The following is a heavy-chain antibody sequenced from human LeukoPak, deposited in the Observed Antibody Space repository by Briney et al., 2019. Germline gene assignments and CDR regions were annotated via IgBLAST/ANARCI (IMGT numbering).Heavy chain of an antibody. D-gene: IGHD2-2*02. CDR1: GGTFSSYA. Sequence: SVKVSCKASGGTFSSYAISWVRQAPGQGLEWMGRVIPILGIANYAQKFQGRVTITADKSTSTAYMELSSLRSEDTAVYYCARVTAAISGWFDPWGQGTLVTVSS. J-gene: IGHJ5*02. CDR3: ARVTAAISGWFDP. CDR2: VIPILGIA. V-gene: IGHV1-69*04.